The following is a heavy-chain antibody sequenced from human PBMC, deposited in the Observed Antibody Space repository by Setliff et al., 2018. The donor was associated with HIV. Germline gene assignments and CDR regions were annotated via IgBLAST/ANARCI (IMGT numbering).Heavy chain of an antibody. V-gene: IGHV1-69*13. CDR3: ARGALPYYDILTGYYHPLYMDV. CDR2: IIPIFGTA. CDR1: GGTFSSYA. Sequence: GASVKVSCKASGGTFSSYAISWVRQAPGQGLEWMGGIIPIFGTANYAQKFQGRVTITADESTSTAYMELSSLRSEDTAVYYCARGALPYYDILTGYYHPLYMDVWGKGTTVTVSS. D-gene: IGHD3-9*01. J-gene: IGHJ6*03.